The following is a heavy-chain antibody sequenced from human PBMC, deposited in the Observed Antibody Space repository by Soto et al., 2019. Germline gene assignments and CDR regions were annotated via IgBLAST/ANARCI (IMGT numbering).Heavy chain of an antibody. CDR3: SRTDREEHDAFDL. J-gene: IGHJ3*01. Sequence: PGGSLRLSCAASGFTFTTYAIHWVRQAPGKGLEWVAVIASNGRNEYYADSVKGRFTISRDNSKNLLFLQMNSLRAEDTAFYYCSRTDREEHDAFDLWGQGTMVTVSS. CDR1: GFTFTTYA. CDR2: IASNGRNE. D-gene: IGHD2-21*02. V-gene: IGHV3-30*04.